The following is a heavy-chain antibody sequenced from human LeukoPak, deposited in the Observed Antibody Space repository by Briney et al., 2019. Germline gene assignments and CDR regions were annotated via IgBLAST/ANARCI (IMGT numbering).Heavy chain of an antibody. CDR3: VKRSSAWSFEY. Sequence: GGSLRLSCAASGFTFSSYAMTWVRQAPGKGLEWVSTISDSGERTDDADSVKGRLIISRDNSKNTPYLQVNSLRAEDTAVYYCVKRSSAWSFEYWGQGTLVIVSS. J-gene: IGHJ4*02. CDR1: GFTFSSYA. CDR2: ISDSGERT. V-gene: IGHV3-23*01. D-gene: IGHD6-19*01.